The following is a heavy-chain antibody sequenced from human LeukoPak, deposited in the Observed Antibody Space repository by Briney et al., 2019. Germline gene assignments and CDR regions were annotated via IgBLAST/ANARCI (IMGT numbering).Heavy chain of an antibody. D-gene: IGHD2-21*02. CDR1: GYTFTSYG. CDR2: INPSGGST. J-gene: IGHJ4*02. Sequence: ASVKVSCKASGYTFTSYGISWVRQAPGQGLEWMGIINPSGGSTTYAQKFQGRVTMTRDTSTSTVYMELSSLRSEDTAVYYCAREYRGDRNKPNDYWGQGTLVTVSS. CDR3: AREYRGDRNKPNDY. V-gene: IGHV1-46*01.